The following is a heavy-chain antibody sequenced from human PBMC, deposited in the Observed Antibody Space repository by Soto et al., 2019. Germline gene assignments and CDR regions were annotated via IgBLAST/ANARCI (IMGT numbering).Heavy chain of an antibody. J-gene: IGHJ5*02. CDR3: ARSNSGYYKWFDP. CDR1: GDSISNSNYY. Sequence: HLQLQESGPGLVKPSETLSLTCTVSGDSISNSNYYWGWIRQPPGKGLEWIANIYYSGITYCNPSLKSPVAISVDTSKNRFSLKLSSVTAADTAIYYCARSNSGYYKWFDPWGQGTLVTVSS. CDR2: IYYSGIT. V-gene: IGHV4-39*01. D-gene: IGHD3-22*01.